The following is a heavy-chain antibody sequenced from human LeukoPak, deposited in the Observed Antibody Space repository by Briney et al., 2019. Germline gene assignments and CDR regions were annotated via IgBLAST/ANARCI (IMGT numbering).Heavy chain of an antibody. J-gene: IGHJ4*02. Sequence: ASVKVSCKVSGYTLTELSMHWVRQAPGKGLEWVGGFDPEDGETIYAQKFQGRVTMTEDTSTDTAYMELSSLRSEDTAVYYCAVSSGYYQPFDYWGQGTLVTVSS. V-gene: IGHV1-24*01. CDR2: FDPEDGET. CDR3: AVSSGYYQPFDY. CDR1: GYTLTELS. D-gene: IGHD3-22*01.